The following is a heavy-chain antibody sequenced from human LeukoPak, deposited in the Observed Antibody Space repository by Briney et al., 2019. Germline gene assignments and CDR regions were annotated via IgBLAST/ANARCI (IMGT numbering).Heavy chain of an antibody. CDR3: ARDPPYYYDSSGYFGAFDI. Sequence: PGGSLRLSCAASTFTFSNYWMSWVRQAPGKGLEWVANIKQDGSEKYYVDSVKGRFTIPRDNAKTSLYLQMNSLRAEDTAVYYCARDPPYYYDSSGYFGAFDIWGQGTMVTVSS. D-gene: IGHD3-22*01. CDR2: IKQDGSEK. CDR1: TFTFSNYW. V-gene: IGHV3-7*03. J-gene: IGHJ3*02.